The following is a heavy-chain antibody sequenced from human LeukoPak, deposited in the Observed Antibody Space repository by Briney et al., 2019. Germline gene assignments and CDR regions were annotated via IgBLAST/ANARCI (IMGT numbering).Heavy chain of an antibody. J-gene: IGHJ4*02. V-gene: IGHV4-30-4*01. D-gene: IGHD3-22*01. CDR3: ARGWGYYDSSGYYYLDY. CDR1: GGSISSGDYY. Sequence: SETLSVTCTVSGGSISSGDYYWSWIRQPPGKGLEWIGYIYYSGSTYYNPSLKSRVTISVDTSKNQFSLKLSSVTAADTAVYYCARGWGYYDSSGYYYLDYWGQGTLVTVSS. CDR2: IYYSGST.